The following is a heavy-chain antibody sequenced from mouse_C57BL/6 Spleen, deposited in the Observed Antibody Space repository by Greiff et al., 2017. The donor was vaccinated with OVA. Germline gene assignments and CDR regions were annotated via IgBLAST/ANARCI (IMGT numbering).Heavy chain of an antibody. V-gene: IGHV1-80*01. CDR3: ARSGGSSSYAMDY. Sequence: VKLMESGAELVKPGASVKISCKASGYAFSSYWMNWVKQRPGKGLEWIGQIYPGDGDTNYNGKFKGKATLTADKSSSTAYMQLSSLTSEDSAVYFCARSGGSSSYAMDYWGQGTSVTVSS. D-gene: IGHD1-1*01. CDR2: IYPGDGDT. J-gene: IGHJ4*01. CDR1: GYAFSSYW.